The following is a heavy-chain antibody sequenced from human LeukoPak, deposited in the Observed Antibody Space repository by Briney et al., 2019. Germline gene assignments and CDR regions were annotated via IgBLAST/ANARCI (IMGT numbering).Heavy chain of an antibody. D-gene: IGHD6-19*01. Sequence: TGGSLRLSCAASGFTFSSYWMSWVRQAPGKGLEWVANIKQDGSEKYYVDSVKGRFTISRDNAKNSLYLQMNSLRAEDTAVYYCARVPSSGWYALSSWVYYMDVWGKGTTVTVSS. CDR3: ARVPSSGWYALSSWVYYMDV. CDR1: GFTFSSYW. V-gene: IGHV3-7*01. J-gene: IGHJ6*03. CDR2: IKQDGSEK.